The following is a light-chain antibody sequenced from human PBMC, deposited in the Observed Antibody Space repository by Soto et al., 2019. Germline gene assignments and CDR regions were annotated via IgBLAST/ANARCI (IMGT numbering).Light chain of an antibody. V-gene: IGLV2-14*01. J-gene: IGLJ1*01. CDR3: SSYTSRRTYV. CDR2: EVS. Sequence: QSALTQPASVSGSPGQSITISCTGTSSDVGDYNFVSWFQQHPGKAPKLMIYEVSDRPSGVSNRFSGSKSGNTASLTISGLPAEDEADYYCSSYTSRRTYVFGTGTKVTVL. CDR1: SSDVGDYNF.